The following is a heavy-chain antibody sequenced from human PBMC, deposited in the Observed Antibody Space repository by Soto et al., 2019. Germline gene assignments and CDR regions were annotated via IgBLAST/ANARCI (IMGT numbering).Heavy chain of an antibody. CDR3: ARPRYDGSGTPFEH. Sequence: PGGSLRLSCAASGFTFSSYWMHWVRQAPGKGPVWVSRINGDGSSTTYADSVKGRFIISRDNAKNMVYLQMNSLRAEDTAVYYGARPRYDGSGTPFEHWGQGPLVTVSS. CDR1: GFTFSSYW. D-gene: IGHD3-22*01. CDR2: INGDGSST. V-gene: IGHV3-74*01. J-gene: IGHJ4*02.